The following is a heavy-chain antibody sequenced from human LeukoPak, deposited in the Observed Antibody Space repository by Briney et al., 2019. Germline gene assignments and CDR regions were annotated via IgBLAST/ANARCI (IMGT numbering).Heavy chain of an antibody. CDR2: IIPIFGTA. J-gene: IGHJ5*02. D-gene: IGHD5-18*01. V-gene: IGHV1-69*06. CDR1: GGTFSSYA. Sequence: ASVKVSCKASGGTFSSYAISWVRQAPGQGLEWMGGIIPIFGTANYAQKFQGRVTITADKSTSTAYMELSRLRSDDTAVYYCARDRIQLFPRNLGSWTTWGQGTLVTVSS. CDR3: ARDRIQLFPRNLGSWTT.